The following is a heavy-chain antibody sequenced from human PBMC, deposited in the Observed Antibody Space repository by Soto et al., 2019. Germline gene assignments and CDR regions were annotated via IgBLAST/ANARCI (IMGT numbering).Heavy chain of an antibody. D-gene: IGHD1-1*01. CDR2: IYHSGAT. CDR3: TRDLGTGTDF. Sequence: QVQLQESGPGLVMPSGTLSLTCAVSGDSISSSKWWSWVRQAPGKALEWIGEIYHSGATTYNPSFKSRASISVDPSKNHLTPKLTSVTAXXXXXXXFTRDLGTGTDFWGPGTLVTV. V-gene: IGHV4-4*02. J-gene: IGHJ4*02. CDR1: GDSISSSKW.